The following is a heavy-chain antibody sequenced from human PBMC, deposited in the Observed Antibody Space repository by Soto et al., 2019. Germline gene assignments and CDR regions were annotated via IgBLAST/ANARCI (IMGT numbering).Heavy chain of an antibody. CDR2: IYSGGST. CDR3: ARGSSGYGYDAFDI. J-gene: IGHJ3*02. Sequence: EVQLVESGGGLVQPGGSLRLSCAASGFTVSSNYMSWVRQAPGKGLEWVSVIYSGGSTYYAVSVKGRFTISRDNSKNTLYLQMNSLRAEDTAVYYCARGSSGYGYDAFDIWGQGTMVTVSS. D-gene: IGHD5-12*01. V-gene: IGHV3-66*01. CDR1: GFTVSSNY.